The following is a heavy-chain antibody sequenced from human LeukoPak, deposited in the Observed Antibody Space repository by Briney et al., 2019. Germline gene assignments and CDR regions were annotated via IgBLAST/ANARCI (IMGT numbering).Heavy chain of an antibody. D-gene: IGHD3-3*01. CDR2: IIPIFGTA. Sequence: SVKVSCKASGGTFSSYAISWVRQAPGQGLGWMGGIIPIFGTANYAQKFQGRVTITTDESTSTAYMELSSLRSEDTAVYYCARQHLNDFWSGYPNWFDPWGQGTLVTVSS. CDR1: GGTFSSYA. CDR3: ARQHLNDFWSGYPNWFDP. V-gene: IGHV1-69*05. J-gene: IGHJ5*02.